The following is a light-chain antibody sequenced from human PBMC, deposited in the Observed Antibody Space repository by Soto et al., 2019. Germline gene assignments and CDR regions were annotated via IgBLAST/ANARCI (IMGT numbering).Light chain of an antibody. CDR3: QQYSSSRT. J-gene: IGKJ1*01. Sequence: DIVLPQTPSTLSLSPGERATLYCRASQSVSSNHLAWYQQKPGQAPRLLIYGGSSRATGIPVRFSGSGSETDFTLTITRLEPEDFAMYYCQQYSSSRTFGQGTKVDIK. CDR1: QSVSSNH. CDR2: GGS. V-gene: IGKV3-20*01.